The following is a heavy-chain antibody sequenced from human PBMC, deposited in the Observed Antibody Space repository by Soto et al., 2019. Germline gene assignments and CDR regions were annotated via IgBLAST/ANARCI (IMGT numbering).Heavy chain of an antibody. CDR1: RFTFSNYD. CDR2: IGTAGDT. V-gene: IGHV3-13*04. Sequence: EVPLVESGGGLVQPGGSLRLSCAASRFTFSNYDMHWVRQATGKGLEWVSSIGTAGDTYYLDSVKGRFTISRENAKNSLYLQMNSLRAGDTAVYYCARAAGWLGTSWYEVWFDPWGQGTLVTVSS. D-gene: IGHD6-13*01. CDR3: ARAAGWLGTSWYEVWFDP. J-gene: IGHJ5*02.